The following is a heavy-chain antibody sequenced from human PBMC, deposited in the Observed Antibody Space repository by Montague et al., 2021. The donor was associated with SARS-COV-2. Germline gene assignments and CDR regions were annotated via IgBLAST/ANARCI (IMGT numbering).Heavy chain of an antibody. V-gene: IGHV4-34*01. CDR1: GGSFSGYY. CDR2: INDSGST. CDR3: ARETSGYEYYFDV. D-gene: IGHD5-12*01. Sequence: SETLSLTCGVFGGSFSGYYWSWIRQTPGMGLEWIGEINDSGSTLYKSSLHGRVSISIDTSNNQFSLKLTSVAAADTAMYFCARETSGYEYYFDVWGQGTLVTVSS. J-gene: IGHJ4*02.